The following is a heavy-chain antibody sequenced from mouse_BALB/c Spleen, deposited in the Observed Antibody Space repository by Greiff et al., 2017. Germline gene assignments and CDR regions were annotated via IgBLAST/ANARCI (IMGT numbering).Heavy chain of an antibody. CDR3: AITTVETWFAY. D-gene: IGHD1-1*01. CDR1: GYTFTSYW. CDR2: IYPGDGDT. J-gene: IGHJ3*01. Sequence: VKLMESGAELARPGASVKLSCKASGYTFTSYWMQWVKQRPGQGLEWIGAIYPGDGDTRYTQKFKGKATLTVDKSSSTAYMQLSSLASEDSAVYYCAITTVETWFAYWGQGTLVTVSA. V-gene: IGHV1-87*01.